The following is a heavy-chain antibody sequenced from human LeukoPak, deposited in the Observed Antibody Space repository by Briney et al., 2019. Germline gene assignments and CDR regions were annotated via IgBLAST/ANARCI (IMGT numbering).Heavy chain of an antibody. CDR1: GGSISSSSYY. CDR2: IYYSGSP. J-gene: IGHJ5*02. D-gene: IGHD3-10*01. Sequence: SETLSLTCTVSGGSISSSSYYWGWIRQPPGKGLEWIGSIYYSGSPYYNPSLKSRVTISVDTSKKQFSLKLSSVTAADTAVYYCARNRYYYGSGNYGVPNWFDPWGQGTLVTISS. V-gene: IGHV4-39*01. CDR3: ARNRYYYGSGNYGVPNWFDP.